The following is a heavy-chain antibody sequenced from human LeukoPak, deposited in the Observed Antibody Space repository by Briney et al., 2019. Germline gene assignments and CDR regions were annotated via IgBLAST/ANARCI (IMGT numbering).Heavy chain of an antibody. J-gene: IGHJ4*02. CDR2: INNDGSST. Sequence: PGGSLRLSCAASGFTFSAYWMHWVRQAPGKGLVWVSRINNDGSSTTYADSVKGRFTISRDNAKNTLYLQMNSLRAEDTAMYYCARDLELAYYDSTGYEYWGQGTLVTVSS. D-gene: IGHD3-22*01. CDR1: GFTFSAYW. V-gene: IGHV3-74*01. CDR3: ARDLELAYYDSTGYEY.